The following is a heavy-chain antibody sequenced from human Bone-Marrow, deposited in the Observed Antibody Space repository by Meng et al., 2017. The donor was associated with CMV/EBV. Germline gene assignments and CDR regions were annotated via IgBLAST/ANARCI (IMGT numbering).Heavy chain of an antibody. J-gene: IGHJ4*02. CDR1: GGSISSPSYY. Sequence: GSLRLSCTVSGGSISSPSYYWGWIRQPPGKGLEWIGRIYYSGNTYYSPSLKSRVTMSVDTSRNQFSLKLRSVTAADTAVYFCASTSNLGYWGQGSLVTVSS. V-gene: IGHV4-39*07. CDR2: IYYSGNT. D-gene: IGHD3-16*01. CDR3: ASTSNLGY.